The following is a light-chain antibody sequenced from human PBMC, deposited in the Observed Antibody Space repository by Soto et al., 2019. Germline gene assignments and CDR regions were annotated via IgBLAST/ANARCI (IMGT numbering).Light chain of an antibody. CDR2: HVS. CDR3: SSYRSGSTSYV. J-gene: IGLJ1*01. V-gene: IGLV2-14*03. Sequence: QSALTQPASVSGSPGQSITISCTGTSSDVGAYNSVSWYQHHPGKAPQLMIYHVSNRPSGVSYRFSGSKSGNTASLTISGLQAEDEADYYCSSYRSGSTSYVFGGGTKVTVL. CDR1: SSDVGAYNS.